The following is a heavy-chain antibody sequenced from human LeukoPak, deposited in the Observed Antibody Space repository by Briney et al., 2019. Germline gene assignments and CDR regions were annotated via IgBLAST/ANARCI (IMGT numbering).Heavy chain of an antibody. D-gene: IGHD5-24*01. CDR1: EFTFSNYA. V-gene: IGHV3-30*17. CDR3: TRDAYNFNDFDY. J-gene: IGHJ4*02. CDR2: VSSHGNDG. Sequence: GGSLRLSCAVSEFTFSNYAMHWVRQPPGKGLEWVAVVSSHGNDGYYADSVRGRFTNSRDNSKNTLYLQIDSLRLEDTAIYYCTRDAYNFNDFDYWGQGTLVTVSS.